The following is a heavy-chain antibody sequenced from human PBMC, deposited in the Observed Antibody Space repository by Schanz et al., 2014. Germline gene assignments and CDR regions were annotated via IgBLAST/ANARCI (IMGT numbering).Heavy chain of an antibody. V-gene: IGHV4-4*07. J-gene: IGHJ6*02. CDR2: VYATGRT. CDR3: AREDRYYHGLDV. CDR1: GASVSSFY. Sequence: QVQLQESGPGLVKPSETLSLTCAVSGASVSSFYWSWIRQPAGKGLEWIGHVYATGRTKYNPSLKSRVTLSVDTSQKQISLKLTSVTAADTAVYYCAREDRYYHGLDVWGQGTTVTVS.